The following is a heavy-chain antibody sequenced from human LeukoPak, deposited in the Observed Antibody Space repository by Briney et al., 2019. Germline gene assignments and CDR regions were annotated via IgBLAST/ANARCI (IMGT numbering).Heavy chain of an antibody. J-gene: IGHJ4*02. D-gene: IGHD3-22*01. Sequence: SVNVSCKASGGTFSSYAISWVRQAPGQGLEWMGGIIPIFGTANYAQKFQDRVTITADESTSTAYMDLSSLRSEDTAVYYCAREDLTPGTYYYDSSGPRGFDYWGQGTLVTVSS. CDR3: AREDLTPGTYYYDSSGPRGFDY. V-gene: IGHV1-69*13. CDR2: IIPIFGTA. CDR1: GGTFSSYA.